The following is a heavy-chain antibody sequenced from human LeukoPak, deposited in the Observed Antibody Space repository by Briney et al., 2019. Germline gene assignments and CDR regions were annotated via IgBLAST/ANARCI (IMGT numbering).Heavy chain of an antibody. CDR2: IYYSGST. CDR3: ARATSGWPTFDY. V-gene: IGHV4-59*01. Sequence: PSETLSLTCTVSGGSISNYYWSWIRQPPGKGLEWIGYIYYSGSTNYNPSLKSRVTISVDTSKNQFSLKLSSVTAADTAVYYCARATSGWPTFDYWGQGTLVTVSS. CDR1: GGSISNYY. D-gene: IGHD6-19*01. J-gene: IGHJ4*02.